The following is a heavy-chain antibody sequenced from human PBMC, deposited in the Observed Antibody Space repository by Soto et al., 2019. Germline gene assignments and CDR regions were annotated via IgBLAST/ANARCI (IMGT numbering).Heavy chain of an antibody. CDR3: ARDDRLIFGVAEDYYYGMDV. D-gene: IGHD3-3*01. CDR1: ELNSRSPW. CDR2: IKQDGSEK. V-gene: IGHV3-7*01. J-gene: IGHJ6*02. Sequence: AAAELNSRSPWVRRIIKKTKKGQEWGANIKQDGSEKYYAAAVKGRFTISRDNAKNSLYLQMNSLRDEDTAVYYCARDDRLIFGVAEDYYYGMDVWGQGPTGTVSS.